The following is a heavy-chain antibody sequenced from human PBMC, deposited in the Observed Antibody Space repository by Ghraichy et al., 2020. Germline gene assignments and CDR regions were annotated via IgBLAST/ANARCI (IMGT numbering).Heavy chain of an antibody. J-gene: IGHJ6*02. Sequence: SETLSLTCTVSGGSVSSGSYYWSWIRQPPGKGLEWIGYIYYSGSTNYNPSLKSRVTISVDTSKNQFSLKLSSVTAADTAVYYCAGYGGYYYYGMDVWGQGTTVTVSS. CDR2: IYYSGST. CDR3: AGYGGYYYYGMDV. CDR1: GGSVSSGSYY. D-gene: IGHD4-23*01. V-gene: IGHV4-61*01.